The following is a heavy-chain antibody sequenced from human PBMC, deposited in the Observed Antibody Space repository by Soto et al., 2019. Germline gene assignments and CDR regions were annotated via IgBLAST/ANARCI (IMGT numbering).Heavy chain of an antibody. D-gene: IGHD6-6*01. CDR3: ARDLKFSTSNGMDV. Sequence: GASVQGSCKASGYTFSDYFIYWVRQARGQGLEWMGWINPKSGGTNYAQKFQDWVTMTTDTSISTAYMELTRLRSDDTAVYYCARDLKFSTSNGMDVWGQGTTVTVSS. CDR2: INPKSGGT. V-gene: IGHV1-2*04. CDR1: GYTFSDYF. J-gene: IGHJ6*02.